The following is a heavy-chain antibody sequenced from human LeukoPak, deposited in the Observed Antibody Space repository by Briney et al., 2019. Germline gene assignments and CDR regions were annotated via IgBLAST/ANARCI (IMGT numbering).Heavy chain of an antibody. CDR2: ISGSGDNM. J-gene: IGHJ5*02. CDR3: ARGDKQLVFNRNKGGFDP. V-gene: IGHV3-23*01. CDR1: KFTFNNYA. D-gene: IGHD6-13*01. Sequence: GGSLRLSCLASKFTFNNYAMTWVRQAPGKWLEWVSSISGSGDNMDYADSVEGRFTISRDNSKNTLYLQMNSLRTEDTAVYYCARGDKQLVFNRNKGGFDPWGQGTLVTVSS.